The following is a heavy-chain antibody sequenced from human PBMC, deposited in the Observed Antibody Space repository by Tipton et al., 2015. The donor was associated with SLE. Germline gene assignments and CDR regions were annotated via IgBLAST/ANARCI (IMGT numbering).Heavy chain of an antibody. J-gene: IGHJ2*01. D-gene: IGHD1-1*01. V-gene: IGHV4-38-2*02. Sequence: TLSLTCTVSGYSISTGYYWGWIRQPPGKGLEWIGNMYQTGTTDYNPSLKSRVTISIDTSKNQFSPKLSAVTAADTAVYFCARVQRGPRSFDLWGRGTLVTVSS. CDR2: MYQTGTT. CDR3: ARVQRGPRSFDL. CDR1: GYSISTGYY.